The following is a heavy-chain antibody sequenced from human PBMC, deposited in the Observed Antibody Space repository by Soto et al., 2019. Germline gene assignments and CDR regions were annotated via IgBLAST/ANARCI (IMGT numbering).Heavy chain of an antibody. Sequence: QVQLVQSGAEVKKPGASVKVSCKASGYTFSTYGFSWVRQAPGQGLEWMGWIGADNGDTNYAQNFQGRVTMTTDTSTTTSYMELRSLTSDDTAMYFCARDWKGAEGFDPWGQGTLVTVSS. CDR2: IGADNGDT. CDR1: GYTFSTYG. V-gene: IGHV1-18*01. J-gene: IGHJ5*02. CDR3: ARDWKGAEGFDP. D-gene: IGHD1-1*01.